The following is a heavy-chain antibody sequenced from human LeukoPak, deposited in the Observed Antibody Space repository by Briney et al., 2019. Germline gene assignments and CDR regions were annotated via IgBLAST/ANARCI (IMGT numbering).Heavy chain of an antibody. V-gene: IGHV4-4*07. CDR1: GGSIRSYY. D-gene: IGHD3-10*01. CDR3: ARDSGSGYYEA. J-gene: IGHJ5*02. Sequence: SETLSLTCTVSGGSIRSYYWNWIRQPAGKGLEWIGRMHTSGSTNYNPSLKSRLTMSVDTSKNQFSLKMRSVTAADTAVYYCARDSGSGYYEAWGQGTLVTVSS. CDR2: MHTSGST.